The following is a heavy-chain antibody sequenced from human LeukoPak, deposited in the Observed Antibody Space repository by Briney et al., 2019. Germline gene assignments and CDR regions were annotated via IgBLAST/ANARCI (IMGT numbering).Heavy chain of an antibody. D-gene: IGHD3-16*01. V-gene: IGHV4-59*01. J-gene: IGHJ5*02. CDR1: GGSISSIY. Sequence: SETLSLTCTVSGGSISSIYWGWIRQPPGKGPEWIGYIYYSGSTNYNPSLKSRVTISVDTSKNQFSLTLRSVTAADTAVYYCAKHLTNAYYDMIWFDPWGQGTLVTVSS. CDR2: IYYSGST. CDR3: AKHLTNAYYDMIWFDP.